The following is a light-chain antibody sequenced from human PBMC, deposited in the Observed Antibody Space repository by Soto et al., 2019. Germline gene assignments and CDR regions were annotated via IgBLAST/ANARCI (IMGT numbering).Light chain of an antibody. CDR1: SSDVGGYNY. Sequence: QSALTQPRSVSGSPGQSVTISCTGTSSDVGGYNYVSWYQQYPGKAPKLMIYEVSKRPSGVPDRFSGSKSGNTASLTISGLQAEDEADYYCCSYAGLFGGGTKVTVL. CDR3: CSYAGL. V-gene: IGLV2-11*01. CDR2: EVS. J-gene: IGLJ2*01.